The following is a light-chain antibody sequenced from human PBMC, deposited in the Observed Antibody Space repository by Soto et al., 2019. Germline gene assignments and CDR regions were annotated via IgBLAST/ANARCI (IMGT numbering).Light chain of an antibody. V-gene: IGKV1-39*01. CDR3: QQSYSTPRAT. CDR2: AAS. Sequence: DIQMNQSPSSLSASVGDRVTITCRASQSISSYLNWYQQKPGKAPKLLIYAASSLQSGVPSRFSGSGSGTDFTLTISSLQPEDFATYYCQQSYSTPRATFGQGRLLAV. CDR1: QSISSY. J-gene: IGKJ5*01.